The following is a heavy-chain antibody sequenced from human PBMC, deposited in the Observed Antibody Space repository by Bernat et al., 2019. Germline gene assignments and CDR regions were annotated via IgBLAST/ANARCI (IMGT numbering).Heavy chain of an antibody. CDR2: IDPSDSYT. D-gene: IGHD3-10*01. J-gene: IGHJ4*02. Sequence: EVQLVQSGAEVKKPGESLRISCKGSGYSFTSYWISWVRQMPGKGLEWMGRIDPSDSYTNYSPSFQGHVTISADKSISPAYLQWSSLKASDTAMYYCARSITMVRGVMGIYFDYWGQGTLVTVSS. V-gene: IGHV5-10-1*03. CDR1: GYSFTSYW. CDR3: ARSITMVRGVMGIYFDY.